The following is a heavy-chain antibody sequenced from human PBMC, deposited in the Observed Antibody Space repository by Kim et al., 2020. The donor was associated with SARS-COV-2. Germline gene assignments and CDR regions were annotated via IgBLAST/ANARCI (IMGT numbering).Heavy chain of an antibody. Sequence: GESLKISCKGSGYSFTSYWIGWVRQMPGKGLEWMGIIYPGDSDTRYSPYFQGQVTISADKSISTDYLQWSSLKASDTAMYYCARGETLSLCWPAPAYWGQGTLVTVSS. CDR2: IYPGDSDT. J-gene: IGHJ4*02. D-gene: IGHD3-16*01. CDR1: GYSFTSYW. V-gene: IGHV5-51*01. CDR3: ARGETLSLCWPAPAY.